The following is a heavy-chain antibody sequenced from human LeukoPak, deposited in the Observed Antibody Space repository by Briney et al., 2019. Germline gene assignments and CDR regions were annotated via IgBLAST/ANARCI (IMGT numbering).Heavy chain of an antibody. V-gene: IGHV4-59*02. J-gene: IGHJ4*02. Sequence: SETLSLTCTVSGGSVSSYYWSWIRQPPGKGLEWIGYMYYSGSTNYNPSLKSRVTISIDTSKNQFSLKLSSVTAADTAVYYCARDLEDDYVWGSYRYTGNFDYWGQGTLVTVSS. D-gene: IGHD3-16*02. CDR3: ARDLEDDYVWGSYRYTGNFDY. CDR2: MYYSGST. CDR1: GGSVSSYY.